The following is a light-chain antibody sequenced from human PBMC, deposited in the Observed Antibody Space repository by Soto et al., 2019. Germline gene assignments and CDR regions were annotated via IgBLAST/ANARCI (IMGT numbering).Light chain of an antibody. CDR1: QSVSSY. J-gene: IGKJ4*01. V-gene: IGKV3-11*01. Sequence: EIVLTQSPATLSLSPGERATLSCRASQSVSSYLAWYQQKPGQAPRLLIYDASNRATGIPARFSGSGSGTDFTLTISSLEPEDFAVYYLQQRSNCPLTFGGGTKVEIK. CDR3: QQRSNCPLT. CDR2: DAS.